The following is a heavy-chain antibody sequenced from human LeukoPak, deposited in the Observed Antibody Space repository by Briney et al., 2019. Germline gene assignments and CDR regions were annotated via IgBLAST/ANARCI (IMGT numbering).Heavy chain of an antibody. D-gene: IGHD1-26*01. CDR1: GFPFSSYW. V-gene: IGHV3-74*01. J-gene: IGHJ4*02. CDR3: ARSLGGAYDY. CDR2: INIDGSNT. Sequence: GGSLRLSCAASGFPFSSYWMHWVRQAPGRGLVWVSRINIDGSNTNYADSVKGRFTISRDNAKNTLYLQMDSLRAEDTAVYYCARSLGGAYDYWGQGTLVTVSS.